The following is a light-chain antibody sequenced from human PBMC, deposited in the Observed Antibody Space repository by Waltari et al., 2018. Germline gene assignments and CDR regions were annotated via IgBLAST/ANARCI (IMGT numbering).Light chain of an antibody. J-gene: IGLJ3*02. CDR3: LSYDSSLSAFV. V-gene: IGLV1-40*01. CDR1: TSNIGAAYD. Sequence: QSVLTQPPSVSGAPGQRVTISCTGSTSNIGAAYDVSWYQNLPGTAPRLLIYGDINRPSGVPDRFSGSKSGNSAALTITGLHAEDEANYFCLSYDSSLSAFVFGGGTKLTV. CDR2: GDI.